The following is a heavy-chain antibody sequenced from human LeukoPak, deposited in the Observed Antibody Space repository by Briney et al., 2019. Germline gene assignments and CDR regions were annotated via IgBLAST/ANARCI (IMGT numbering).Heavy chain of an antibody. Sequence: SETLSLTCTVSGGSISSRSYYWGWIRQPPGKGLEWIGSIYYSGSTYYNSSLKSRVTISVDTSKNQFSLKLTSVTAADTAVYYCARAGVTMVRGVITHYYYYYGMDVWGQGTTVTVSS. D-gene: IGHD3-10*01. CDR1: GGSISSRSYY. J-gene: IGHJ6*02. CDR3: ARAGVTMVRGVITHYYYYYGMDV. V-gene: IGHV4-39*07. CDR2: IYYSGST.